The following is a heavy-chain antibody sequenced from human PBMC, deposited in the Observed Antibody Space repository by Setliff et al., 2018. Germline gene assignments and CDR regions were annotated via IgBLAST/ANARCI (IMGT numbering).Heavy chain of an antibody. CDR1: GDSINDYY. CDR3: ARTGTYRYFDS. V-gene: IGHV4-59*08. D-gene: IGHD1-1*01. Sequence: SETLSLTCTVSGDSINDYYWSWNRQHPGKGLEWIGYIYYSGSTSYYNTSLESRLTISVDTSKNQFSLKLRSVTAADTAVYYCARTGTYRYFDSWGQGTLVTVSS. CDR2: IYYSGSTS. J-gene: IGHJ4*02.